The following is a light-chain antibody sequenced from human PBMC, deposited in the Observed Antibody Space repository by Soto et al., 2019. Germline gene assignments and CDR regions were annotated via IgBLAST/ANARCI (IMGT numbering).Light chain of an antibody. CDR3: SSFTTSSTYV. J-gene: IGLJ1*01. V-gene: IGLV2-14*01. CDR1: SSDVGAYNF. Sequence: QSALTQPASVSGSPGQSITISCTGTSSDVGAYNFVSWYQQHPGKAPKLMIYEVSSRPSGVSNRFSGSKSDNTASLTISGLQAEDEADYYCSSFTTSSTYVFGTGTMLTVL. CDR2: EVS.